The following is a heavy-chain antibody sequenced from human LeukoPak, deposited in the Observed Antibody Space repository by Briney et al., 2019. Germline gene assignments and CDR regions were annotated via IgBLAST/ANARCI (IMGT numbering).Heavy chain of an antibody. CDR3: AKSWGSTRPYYNYMDV. CDR2: ISGVDGST. V-gene: IGHV3-23*01. Sequence: GGSLRLSCAAPGFTFTSYAMSWVRQAPGRGLEWVSAISGVDGSTYFADSVKGRFTISRDNAKNSLYLQMNSLRAEDTAVYYCAKSWGSTRPYYNYMDVWGKGTTVTVSS. CDR1: GFTFTSYA. J-gene: IGHJ6*03. D-gene: IGHD1-26*01.